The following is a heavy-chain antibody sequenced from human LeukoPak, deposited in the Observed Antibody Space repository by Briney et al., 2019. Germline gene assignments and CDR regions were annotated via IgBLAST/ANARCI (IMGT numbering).Heavy chain of an antibody. CDR1: GFTFSAYW. V-gene: IGHV3-7*01. CDR2: MNQDGSVK. D-gene: IGHD3-16*02. J-gene: IGHJ4*02. CDR3: ARDADRKFDY. Sequence: GGSLRLSCAASGFTFSAYWMTWVRQAPGKGLEWVANMNQDGSVKQYVDSVKGRFTISRENANSLYLQMNSLRAEDTAVYYCARDADRKFDYWGQGTLVTVSA.